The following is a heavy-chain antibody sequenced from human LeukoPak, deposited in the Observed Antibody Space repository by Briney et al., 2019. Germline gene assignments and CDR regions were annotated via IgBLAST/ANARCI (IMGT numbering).Heavy chain of an antibody. CDR1: GYTFTGYY. V-gene: IGHV1-2*06. Sequence: ASVKVSCKASGYTFTGYYMHWVRQAPGQGLEWMGRINPNSGGTNYAQKFQGRVTMTRDTSISTAYMELSRLRSDDTAVYYCARYTSVWQHPSYWGQGTLVTVSS. D-gene: IGHD6-13*01. CDR2: INPNSGGT. CDR3: ARYTSVWQHPSY. J-gene: IGHJ4*02.